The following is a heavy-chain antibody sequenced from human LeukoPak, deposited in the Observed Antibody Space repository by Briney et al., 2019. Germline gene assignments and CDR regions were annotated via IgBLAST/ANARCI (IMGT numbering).Heavy chain of an antibody. V-gene: IGHV1-3*01. J-gene: IGHJ4*02. CDR1: GYTFTSYA. D-gene: IGHD2-2*02. CDR3: ASNVGCSSTSCYTSEFDY. Sequence: GASVKVSCKASGYTFTSYAMHWVRQAPGQRLEWMGWINAGNGNTKYSQKFQGRVTITRDTSASTAYMELGSLRSEDTAVYYCASNVGCSSTSCYTSEFDYWGQGTLVTVSS. CDR2: INAGNGNT.